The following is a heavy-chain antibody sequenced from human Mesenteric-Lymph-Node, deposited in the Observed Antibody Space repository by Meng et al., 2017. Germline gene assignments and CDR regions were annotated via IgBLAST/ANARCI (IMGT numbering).Heavy chain of an antibody. Sequence: ASVKVSCKASGYTFTGYYMHWVRQAPGQGLEWMGWINPNSGGTNYAQKFQGRVTMTRDTSISTAYMELRSLRSDDTAVYYCARASDCSGGSCYSSYWGQGTLVTVSS. J-gene: IGHJ4*02. CDR3: ARASDCSGGSCYSSY. D-gene: IGHD2-15*01. CDR2: INPNSGGT. V-gene: IGHV1-2*02. CDR1: GYTFTGYY.